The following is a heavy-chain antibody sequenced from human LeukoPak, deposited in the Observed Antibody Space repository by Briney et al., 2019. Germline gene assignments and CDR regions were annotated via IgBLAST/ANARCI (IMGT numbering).Heavy chain of an antibody. CDR1: Y. CDR3: AREGDTAMVFGAFDI. Sequence: YWSWIRQPSGKGLEWIGEINHSGSTNYNPSLKSRVTISVDTSKNQFSLKLSSVTAADTAVYYCAREGDTAMVFGAFDIWGQGTMVTVSS. D-gene: IGHD5-18*01. CDR2: INHSGST. J-gene: IGHJ3*02. V-gene: IGHV4-34*01.